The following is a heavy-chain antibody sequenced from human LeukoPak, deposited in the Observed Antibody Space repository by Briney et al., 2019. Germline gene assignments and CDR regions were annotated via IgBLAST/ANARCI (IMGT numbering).Heavy chain of an antibody. CDR1: GFTFSVYW. D-gene: IGHD2-21*02. Sequence: PGGSLRLSCAASGFTFSVYWMHWVRHAAGKGLVWVSRINGDGSSISYADSVKGRFTISRDNAKNTLYLQMNSLTAEDTAVYYCAYSGGDADWGQGTLVTVSS. J-gene: IGHJ4*02. V-gene: IGHV3-74*01. CDR2: INGDGSSI. CDR3: AYSGGDAD.